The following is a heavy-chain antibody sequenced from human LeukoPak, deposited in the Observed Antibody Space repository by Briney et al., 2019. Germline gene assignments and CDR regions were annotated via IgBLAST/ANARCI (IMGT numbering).Heavy chain of an antibody. D-gene: IGHD6-13*01. CDR3: ARGRESSSWYNTRYYYYYGMDV. Sequence: GGSLRLSCSASGFTFSSYWMNWVRQAPGKGLEWVANIKQDGSEKYYLDSVKGRFTISRDSAKNSLYLQLNSLRAEDTAVYYCARGRESSSWYNTRYYYYYGMDVWGQGTTATVSS. CDR1: GFTFSSYW. J-gene: IGHJ6*02. V-gene: IGHV3-7*01. CDR2: IKQDGSEK.